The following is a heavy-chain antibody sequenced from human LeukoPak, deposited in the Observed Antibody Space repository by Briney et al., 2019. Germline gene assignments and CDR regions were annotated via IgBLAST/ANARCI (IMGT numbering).Heavy chain of an antibody. CDR3: ARGRGSDY. J-gene: IGHJ4*02. V-gene: IGHV3-7*01. Sequence: GGSLRLSCAASGFTFSSYNMNWVRQAPGKGLEWVANIRPDGSGKHYVDSVKGRFTISRDNAKNSLYLQMNSLRAEDTAVYYCARGRGSDYWGQGTLVTVSS. CDR2: IRPDGSGK. D-gene: IGHD3-10*01. CDR1: GFTFSSYN.